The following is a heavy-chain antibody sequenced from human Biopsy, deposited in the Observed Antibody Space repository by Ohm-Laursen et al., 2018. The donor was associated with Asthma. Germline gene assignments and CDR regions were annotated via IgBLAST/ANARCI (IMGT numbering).Heavy chain of an antibody. CDR3: ARVDAIMISGDFYFYSGFDL. Sequence: VASVKVSCKASGGTFRTYAFNWVRQAPGQGLEWMGGIIPMYGVPKVAQKFQGRVTITADESTSTAYMEISSLRSEDTAVYYCARVDAIMISGDFYFYSGFDLWGQGTTVRVSS. D-gene: IGHD3-16*01. V-gene: IGHV1-69*13. CDR2: IIPMYGVP. J-gene: IGHJ6*02. CDR1: GGTFRTYA.